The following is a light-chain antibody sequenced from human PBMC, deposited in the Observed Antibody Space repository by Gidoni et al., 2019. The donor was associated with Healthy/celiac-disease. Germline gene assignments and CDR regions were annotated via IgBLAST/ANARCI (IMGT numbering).Light chain of an antibody. V-gene: IGKV1-39*01. Sequence: DIQLPQSPSSLSASVGDRVTITCRASQNISIYLNWYQQKPGKAPKLLIYAASSLQSGVPARFSGSGSGTDFTITISSMQAEDFANYYCQQSYSTPRTCGQGTKVEIK. J-gene: IGKJ1*01. CDR3: QQSYSTPRT. CDR1: QNISIY. CDR2: AAS.